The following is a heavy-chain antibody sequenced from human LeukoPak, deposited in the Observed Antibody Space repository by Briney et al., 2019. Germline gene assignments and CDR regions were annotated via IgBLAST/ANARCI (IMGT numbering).Heavy chain of an antibody. D-gene: IGHD3-22*01. V-gene: IGHV3-43D*03. CDR2: ISWDGGST. CDR1: GFTFDDYA. Sequence: GGSLRLSCAASGFTFDDYAMHWVCQAPGKGLEWVSLISWDGGSTYYADSVKGRFTISRDNSKNSLYLQMNSLRAEDTAVYYCARDQYDSSGYYLPGAFDIWGQGTMVTVSS. CDR3: ARDQYDSSGYYLPGAFDI. J-gene: IGHJ3*02.